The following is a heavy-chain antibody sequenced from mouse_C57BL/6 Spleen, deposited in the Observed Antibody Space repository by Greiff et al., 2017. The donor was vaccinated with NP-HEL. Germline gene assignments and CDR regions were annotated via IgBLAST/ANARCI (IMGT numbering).Heavy chain of an antibody. CDR1: GYTFTSYW. CDR3: ARRDYGSPLAMDY. Sequence: QVQLQQPGAELVKPGASVKLSCKASGYTFTSYWMQWVKQRPGQGLEWIGEIDPSDSYTNYNQKFKGKATLTVDTSSSTAYMQLSSLTSEDSAVYYCARRDYGSPLAMDYWGQGTSVTVSS. V-gene: IGHV1-50*01. CDR2: IDPSDSYT. D-gene: IGHD1-1*01. J-gene: IGHJ4*01.